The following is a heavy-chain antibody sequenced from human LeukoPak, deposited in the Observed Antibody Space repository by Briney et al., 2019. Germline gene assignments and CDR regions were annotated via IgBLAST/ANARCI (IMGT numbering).Heavy chain of an antibody. D-gene: IGHD2-15*01. CDR3: ARDPRSGGAET. V-gene: IGHV3-21*01. CDR2: ISSSSSYI. CDR1: EFTFSSYW. J-gene: IGHJ5*02. Sequence: GGSLRLSCEDSEFTFSSYWMHWVRQAPGKGLEWVSSISSSSSYIYYADSVKGRFTISRDNAKNSLYLQMNSLRAEDTAVYYCARDPRSGGAETWGQGTLVTVSS.